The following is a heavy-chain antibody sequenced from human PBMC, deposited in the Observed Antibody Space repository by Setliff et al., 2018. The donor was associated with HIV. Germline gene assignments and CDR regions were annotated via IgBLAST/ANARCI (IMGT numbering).Heavy chain of an antibody. J-gene: IGHJ4*02. D-gene: IGHD6-6*01. CDR3: ARGHPNSSRSSLVY. Sequence: TSETLSLTCTVSGDSISNYYWTWIRQPPGKGLEWIGYIYYSGTTNYNPSLKSRVTISVDTSKNQFSLKLTSVTAADTAVYYCARGHPNSSRSSLVYWGQGTLVTVSS. V-gene: IGHV4-59*01. CDR1: GDSISNYY. CDR2: IYYSGTT.